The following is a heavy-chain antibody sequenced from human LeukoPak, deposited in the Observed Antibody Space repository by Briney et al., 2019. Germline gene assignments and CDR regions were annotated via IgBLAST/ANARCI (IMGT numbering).Heavy chain of an antibody. CDR3: ARESNVNWFDP. Sequence: ASVKVSCKASGYTFSIYGFSWVRQAPGQGLEWMGWINTNTGNPTYAQGFTGRFVFSLDTSVSTAYLQISSLKAEDTAVYYCARESNVNWFDPWGQGTLVTVSS. CDR2: INTNTGNP. J-gene: IGHJ5*02. CDR1: GYTFSIYG. V-gene: IGHV7-4-1*02.